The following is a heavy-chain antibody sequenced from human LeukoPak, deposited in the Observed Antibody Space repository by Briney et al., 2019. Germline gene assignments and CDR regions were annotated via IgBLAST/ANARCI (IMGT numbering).Heavy chain of an antibody. D-gene: IGHD5-12*01. CDR2: ISSSGSTI. V-gene: IGHV3-11*01. CDR3: ARGGGYDDYYYYGMDV. Sequence: GGSLRLSCAASGFTFSDYYMSWIRQAPGKGLEWVSYISSSGSTIYYADSVKGRFTISRDNAKNSLYLLMNSLRAEDTAVYYCARGGGYDDYYYYGMDVWGQGTTVTVSS. J-gene: IGHJ6*02. CDR1: GFTFSDYY.